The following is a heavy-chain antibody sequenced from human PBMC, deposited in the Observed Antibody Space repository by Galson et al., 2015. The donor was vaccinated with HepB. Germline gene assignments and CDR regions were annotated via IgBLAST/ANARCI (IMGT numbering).Heavy chain of an antibody. D-gene: IGHD5-12*01. Sequence: SCKASGYTFTGYYIYWVRQAPGQGLEWMGWMNPNSGDTKYAQNFQGRVTMTRDTSIYTAYMEVSRLRSDDTAVYFCARRGRGYSGYDLAYWGQGTLVTVSS. CDR2: MNPNSGDT. CDR1: GYTFTGYY. V-gene: IGHV1-2*02. CDR3: ARRGRGYSGYDLAY. J-gene: IGHJ4*02.